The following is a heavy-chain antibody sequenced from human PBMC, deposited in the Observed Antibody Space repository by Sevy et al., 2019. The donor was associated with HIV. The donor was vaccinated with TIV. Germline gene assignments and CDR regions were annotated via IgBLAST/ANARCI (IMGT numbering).Heavy chain of an antibody. CDR1: GFTFTNFW. CDR3: ARNSGN. V-gene: IGHV3-7*01. D-gene: IGHD6-19*01. Sequence: GGSLRLSCAASGFTFTNFWMSWVRQAPGKGLEWVANVNNDGSGQKYADSVKGRFIISRDNAKNSLYLQMNSLRTEDTAVYYSARNSGNWGQGTLVTVSS. J-gene: IGHJ4*02. CDR2: VNNDGSGQ.